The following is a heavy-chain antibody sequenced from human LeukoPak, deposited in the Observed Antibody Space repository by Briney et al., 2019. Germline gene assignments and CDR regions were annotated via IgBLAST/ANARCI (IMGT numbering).Heavy chain of an antibody. CDR2: MNPNSGNT. Sequence: ASVTVSCKASGYTFTSYDINWVRQATGQGLEWMGWMNPNSGNTGYAQKFQGRVTITRDTSISTAYMELSNLRSEDTAVYYCARRSDYYDSSAYVYWGQGTLVTVSP. D-gene: IGHD3-22*01. CDR1: GYTFTSYD. J-gene: IGHJ4*02. V-gene: IGHV1-8*01. CDR3: ARRSDYYDSSAYVY.